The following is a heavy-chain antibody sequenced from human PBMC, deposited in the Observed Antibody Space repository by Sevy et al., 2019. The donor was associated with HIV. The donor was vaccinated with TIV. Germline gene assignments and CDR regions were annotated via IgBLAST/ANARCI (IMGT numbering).Heavy chain of an antibody. CDR1: GGSISNYY. J-gene: IGHJ4*02. D-gene: IGHD6-13*01. CDR3: ARESIAAAGDFDY. Sequence: SETLSLTCSVSGGSISNYYWSWIRQPPGKGLEWFGYIYYSGSTNYNPSLKSRVTISVDTSKNQFSLKLSSVTAADTAVYYCARESIAAAGDFDYWGQGTLVTVSS. CDR2: IYYSGST. V-gene: IGHV4-59*01.